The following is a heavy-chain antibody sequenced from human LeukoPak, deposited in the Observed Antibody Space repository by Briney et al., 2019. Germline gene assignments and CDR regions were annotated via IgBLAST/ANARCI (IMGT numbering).Heavy chain of an antibody. J-gene: IGHJ6*03. CDR2: IYYSGST. CDR1: GGSISNYY. Sequence: SETLSLTCSDSGGSISNYYWFWLRQPPGKGLEWIGYIYYSGSTSFNPSLKSRVTMSVDTSKNQFSLKLSSVTAADTAVYYCARVSSGSYGASYYYYYMDVWGKGTTVTVSS. V-gene: IGHV4-59*12. D-gene: IGHD1-26*01. CDR3: ARVSSGSYGASYYYYYMDV.